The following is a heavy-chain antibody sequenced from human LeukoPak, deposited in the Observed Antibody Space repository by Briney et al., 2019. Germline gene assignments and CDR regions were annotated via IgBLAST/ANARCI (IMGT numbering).Heavy chain of an antibody. D-gene: IGHD6-13*01. J-gene: IGHJ5*02. CDR3: VKKGNSWSPRFDP. CDR2: ISASGGAT. CDR1: GFTFSRSD. Sequence: GGSLRLSCEAPGFTFSRSDMIWVRQAPGKGLEWVSIISASGGATFYADSVRGRFTISRDNSDNILYLQLNSLRAEDTALYHCVKKGNSWSPRFDPWGQGTLVTVSS. V-gene: IGHV3-23*01.